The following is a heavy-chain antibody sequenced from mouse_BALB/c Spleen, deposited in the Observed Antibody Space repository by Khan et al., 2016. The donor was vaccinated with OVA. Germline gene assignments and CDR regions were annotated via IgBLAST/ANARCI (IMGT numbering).Heavy chain of an antibody. CDR1: GYIFTSYW. V-gene: IGHV1-76*01. CDR2: IYPGTDNT. J-gene: IGHJ2*01. Sequence: QVQLKQSGAELVRPGASVKLSCKTSGYIFTSYWIHWVKQRSGQGLEWIARIYPGTDNTYYNQKLKDKASLTADKSSSTAYLQLSSLKSEDLAVYFCAREEALYYFDYWGQGTTLTVSS. D-gene: IGHD1-1*01. CDR3: AREEALYYFDY.